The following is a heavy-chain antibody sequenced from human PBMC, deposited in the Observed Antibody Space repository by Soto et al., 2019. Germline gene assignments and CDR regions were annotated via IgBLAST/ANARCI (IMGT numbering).Heavy chain of an antibody. V-gene: IGHV4-59*01. D-gene: IGHD3-10*01. CDR1: GGSISSYY. CDR2: IYYSGST. Sequence: SETLSLTCTVSGGSISSYYWSWIRQPPGKGLEWIGYIYYSGSTNYNPSLKSRVTISVDTSKNQFSLKLSSVTAADTAVYYCARAVPLWSFDYWGQGTLVTVS. CDR3: ARAVPLWSFDY. J-gene: IGHJ4*02.